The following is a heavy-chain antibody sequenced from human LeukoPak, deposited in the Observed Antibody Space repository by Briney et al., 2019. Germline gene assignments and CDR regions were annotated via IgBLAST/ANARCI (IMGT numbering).Heavy chain of an antibody. CDR1: GFTFSSYS. CDR3: ARDPALYYDSSGYDFGYYGMDV. CDR2: ISSSSRYI. Sequence: PGGSLRLSCAASGFTFSSYSRNWVRQAPGKGLEWVSSISSSSRYIYYADSVKGRFTISQDNAQNSVYLKMNNLRAEDTAVYYCARDPALYYDSSGYDFGYYGMDVWGQGTTVTVSS. D-gene: IGHD3-22*01. V-gene: IGHV3-21*01. J-gene: IGHJ6*02.